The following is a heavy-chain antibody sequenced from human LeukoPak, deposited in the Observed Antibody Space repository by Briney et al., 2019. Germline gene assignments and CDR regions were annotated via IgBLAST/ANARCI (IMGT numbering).Heavy chain of an antibody. V-gene: IGHV3-23*01. D-gene: IGHD6-19*01. J-gene: IGHJ3*02. CDR3: ADSGIAVAGKRAWGAFDI. CDR1: GFTFSSYA. Sequence: GGSLRLSCAASGFTFSSYAMSWVRQAPGKGLEWVSAISGSGGSTYYADSVKGRFTISRDNSKNTLYLQMNSLRAEDTAVYYCADSGIAVAGKRAWGAFDIWGQGTMVTVSS. CDR2: ISGSGGST.